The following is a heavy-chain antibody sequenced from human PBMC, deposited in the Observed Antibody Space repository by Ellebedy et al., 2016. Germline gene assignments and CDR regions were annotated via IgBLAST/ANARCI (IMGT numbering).Heavy chain of an antibody. CDR2: ISSAGSP. CDR3: AKCRHSTGCLLDS. D-gene: IGHD6-19*01. CDR1: GFTFSGFA. V-gene: IGHV3-23*01. J-gene: IGHJ4*02. Sequence: GGSLRLSCAASGFTFSGFAMSWVRQAPGKELEWVSTISSAGSPNYADSVRGRFTISRDSSKDTLYLEMDSLGADDTAIYYCAKCRHSTGCLLDSWGQGTLVTVSS.